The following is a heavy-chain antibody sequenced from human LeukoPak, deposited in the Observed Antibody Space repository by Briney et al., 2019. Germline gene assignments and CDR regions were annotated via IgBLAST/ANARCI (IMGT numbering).Heavy chain of an antibody. D-gene: IGHD6-13*01. CDR1: GYTFTSYA. Sequence: ASVNVSCKASGYTFTSYAMNWVRQAPGQGLEWMGWINTNTGNPTYAQGFTGRFVFSLDTSVSTAYLQISSLKAEDTAVYYCARVASSSWYAQTLMRYWGQGTLVTVSS. CDR2: INTNTGNP. J-gene: IGHJ4*02. CDR3: ARVASSSWYAQTLMRY. V-gene: IGHV7-4-1*02.